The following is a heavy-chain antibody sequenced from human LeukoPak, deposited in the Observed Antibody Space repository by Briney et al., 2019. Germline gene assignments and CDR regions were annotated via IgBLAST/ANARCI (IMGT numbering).Heavy chain of an antibody. CDR3: AKLAAPRTDL. CDR2: ISGSGGRT. CDR1: GFTFSSYT. V-gene: IGHV3-23*01. Sequence: PGGSLRLSCAASGFTFSSYTITWVRQAPGKGLEWVSAISGSGGRTYYADSVKGRFTISRDNSKNTLYLQMNSLRVEDTAVYYCAKLAAPRTDLWGQGILLTAAS. D-gene: IGHD6-13*01. J-gene: IGHJ5*02.